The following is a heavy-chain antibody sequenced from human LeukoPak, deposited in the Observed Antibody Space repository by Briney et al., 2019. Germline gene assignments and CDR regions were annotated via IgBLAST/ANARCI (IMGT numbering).Heavy chain of an antibody. D-gene: IGHD3-10*01. V-gene: IGHV3-23*01. J-gene: IGHJ4*02. CDR1: GFTFTTHA. CDR3: AKVTYGSGTYGAFDY. Sequence: PGGSLRLSCAASGFTFTTHAMSWVRQAPGKGLEWVSVISGSGGRTYYADSVKGRFTISRDNSKNTLFLQMNSLRAEDTAVYYCAKVTYGSGTYGAFDYWGQGTLVTVSS. CDR2: ISGSGGRT.